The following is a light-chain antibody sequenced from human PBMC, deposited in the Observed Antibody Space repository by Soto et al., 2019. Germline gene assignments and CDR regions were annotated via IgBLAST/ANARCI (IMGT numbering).Light chain of an antibody. V-gene: IGKV4-1*01. CDR1: QSVLYSSNNKNY. Sequence: DIVMTQSPDSLAVSLGERATINCKSSQSVLYSSNNKNYLAWYQQKPGQPPKLLIYWASTRESGVPDRFSGSGSETDFTLTISSLQAEDVAVYYCQQYYSTPYTFGHGTKLEIK. CDR3: QQYYSTPYT. CDR2: WAS. J-gene: IGKJ2*01.